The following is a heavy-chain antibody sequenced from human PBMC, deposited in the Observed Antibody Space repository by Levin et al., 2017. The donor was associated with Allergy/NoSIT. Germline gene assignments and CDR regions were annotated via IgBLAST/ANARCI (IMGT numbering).Heavy chain of an antibody. J-gene: IGHJ6*02. D-gene: IGHD3-3*01. CDR2: ISAYNGNT. V-gene: IGHV1-18*01. CDR1: GYTFTSYG. CDR3: ARDERYYDFWSGYSYYYYDGMDV. Sequence: EASVKVSCKASGYTFTSYGISWVRQAPGQGLEWMGWISAYNGNTNYAQKLQGRVTMTTDTSTSTAYMELRSLRSDDTAVYYCARDERYYDFWSGYSYYYYDGMDVWGQGTTVTVSS.